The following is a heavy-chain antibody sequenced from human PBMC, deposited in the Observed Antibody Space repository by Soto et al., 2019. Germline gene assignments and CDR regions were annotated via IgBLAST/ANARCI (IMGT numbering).Heavy chain of an antibody. CDR2: ISGSGGST. J-gene: IGHJ4*02. CDR1: GFTFSSYA. CDR3: AKDLRVNRTTYYYDSSGYLFDY. D-gene: IGHD3-22*01. Sequence: GGALRVSWAASGFTFSSYAMSWVRQAPGKGLEWVSAISGSGGSTYYADSVKGRFTISRDNSKNTLYLQMNSLRAEDTAVYYCAKDLRVNRTTYYYDSSGYLFDYWGQGTLVTVSS. V-gene: IGHV3-23*01.